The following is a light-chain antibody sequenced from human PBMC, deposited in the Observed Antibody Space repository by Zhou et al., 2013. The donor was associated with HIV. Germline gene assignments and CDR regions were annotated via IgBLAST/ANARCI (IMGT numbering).Light chain of an antibody. J-gene: IGKJ5*01. CDR3: QQRSNWPPSIT. Sequence: EIVLTQSPATLSLSPGERATLPCRASQSISNYLAWYQQKPGQAPRLLIYDASNRATGIPARFSGSGSGTDFTLTISSLEPEDFAVYYCQQRSNWPPSITFGQGTRLEIK. V-gene: IGKV3-11*01. CDR1: QSISNY. CDR2: DAS.